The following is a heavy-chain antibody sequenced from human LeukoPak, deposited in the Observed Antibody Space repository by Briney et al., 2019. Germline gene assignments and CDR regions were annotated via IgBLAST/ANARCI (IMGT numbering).Heavy chain of an antibody. CDR2: IYTSGST. V-gene: IGHV4-61*02. Sequence: SETLSLTCTVSGGSISSGSYYWSWIRQPAGKGLEWIGRIYTSGSTNYNPSLKSRVTISVDTSKNQFSLKLSSVTAADTAVYYCARVGRYYIAYWGQGTLVTVSS. D-gene: IGHD3-10*01. CDR1: GGSISSGSYY. J-gene: IGHJ4*02. CDR3: ARVGRYYIAY.